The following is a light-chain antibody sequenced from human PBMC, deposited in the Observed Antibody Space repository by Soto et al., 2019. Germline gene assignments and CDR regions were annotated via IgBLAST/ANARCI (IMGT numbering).Light chain of an antibody. J-gene: IGLJ3*02. CDR1: SGSIGSSY. V-gene: IGLV6-57*01. CDR2: EDN. Sequence: NFMLTQPHSVSASPGKTVTISCTRSSGSIGSSYVRWYQQRPGSSPTTVIFEDNQRPTGVPVRFSGSIDSSSNSASLVISGLRTEDEADYYCQSYDTSNPLVFGGGTKLTVL. CDR3: QSYDTSNPLV.